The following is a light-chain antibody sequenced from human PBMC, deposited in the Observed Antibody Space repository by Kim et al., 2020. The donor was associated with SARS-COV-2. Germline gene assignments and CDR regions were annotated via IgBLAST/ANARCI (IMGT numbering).Light chain of an antibody. V-gene: IGLV2-8*01. J-gene: IGLJ2*01. CDR3: SSYAGSNNLV. CDR2: EVN. CDR1: SSDVGGYNY. Sequence: GPSVTLSCTGTSSDVGGYNYVSWYQQHPGKAPTLMIYEVNKRPSGVPDRFSGSKSGNTASLTVSGLQAEDEADYYCSSYAGSNNLVFGGGTQLTVL.